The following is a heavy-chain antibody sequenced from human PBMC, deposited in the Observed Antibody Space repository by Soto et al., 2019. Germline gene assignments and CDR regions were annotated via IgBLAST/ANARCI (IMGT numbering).Heavy chain of an antibody. CDR2: IYYSGST. CDR1: GGSISSGDYY. V-gene: IGHV4-30-4*01. J-gene: IGHJ6*02. Sequence: PSETLSLTCTVSGGSISSGDYYWSWIRQPPGKGLEWIGYIYYSGSTYYNPSLKSRVTISVDTSKNQFSLKLSSVTAADTAVYYCARESRPGYYYYGMDVWGQGTTVTVSS. CDR3: ARESRPGYYYYGMDV.